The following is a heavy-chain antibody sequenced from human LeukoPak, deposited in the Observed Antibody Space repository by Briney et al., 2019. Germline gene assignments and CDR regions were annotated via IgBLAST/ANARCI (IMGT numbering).Heavy chain of an antibody. Sequence: GGSLRLSCAASGFTFSDYYMSWIRQAPGKGPEWVSYISSSGSTIYYADSVKGRFTISRDNAKNSLYLQMNSLRAEDTAVYYCATDRGWRTSGYYLYYFEYWGQGTLVTYSS. CDR3: ATDRGWRTSGYYLYYFEY. CDR1: GFTFSDYY. D-gene: IGHD3-3*01. V-gene: IGHV3-11*04. CDR2: ISSSGSTI. J-gene: IGHJ4*02.